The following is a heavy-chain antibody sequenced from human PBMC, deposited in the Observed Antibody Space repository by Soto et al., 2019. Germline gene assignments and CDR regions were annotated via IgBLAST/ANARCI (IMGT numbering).Heavy chain of an antibody. CDR3: ARGQQGLLCFGELQGHFDY. D-gene: IGHD3-10*01. CDR2: IYYSGST. Sequence: TLSLTCTVSGGSISSGGYYWSWIRQHPGKGLEWIGYIYYSGSTYYNPSLKSRVTISVDTSKNQFSLKLSSVTAADTAVYYCARGQQGLLCFGELQGHFDYWGQGTLVTVSS. CDR1: GGSISSGGYY. V-gene: IGHV4-31*03. J-gene: IGHJ4*02.